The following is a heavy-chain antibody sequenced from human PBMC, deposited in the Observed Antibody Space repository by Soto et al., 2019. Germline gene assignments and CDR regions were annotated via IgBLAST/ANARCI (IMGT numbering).Heavy chain of an antibody. CDR2: SSNSGSFT. Sequence: PGGSLRLSCAASGFTFSEHYMSWIRQAPGKGLEWIGYSSNSGSFTRYADSVKGRFSISRDNAKNSLYLQINSLRGDDTAIYYCVRSGDNYNLLDYWGQGTPVTVSS. CDR3: VRSGDNYNLLDY. D-gene: IGHD1-1*01. V-gene: IGHV3-11*06. CDR1: GFTFSEHY. J-gene: IGHJ4*02.